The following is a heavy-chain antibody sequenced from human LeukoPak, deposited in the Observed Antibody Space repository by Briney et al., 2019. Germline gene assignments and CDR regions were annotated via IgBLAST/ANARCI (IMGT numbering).Heavy chain of an antibody. D-gene: IGHD3-10*01. J-gene: IGHJ6*02. V-gene: IGHV3-30-3*01. Sequence: PGGPLRLSCAASGFTFSSYAMHWVRQAPGKGLEWVAVISYDGSNKYYADSVKGRFTISRDNSKNTLYLQMNSLRAEDTAVYYCARDAMVRGVYGMDVWGQGTTVTVPS. CDR3: ARDAMVRGVYGMDV. CDR2: ISYDGSNK. CDR1: GFTFSSYA.